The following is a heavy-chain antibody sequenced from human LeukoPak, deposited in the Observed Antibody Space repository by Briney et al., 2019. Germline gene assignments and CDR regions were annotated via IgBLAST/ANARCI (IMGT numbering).Heavy chain of an antibody. V-gene: IGHV4-39*07. J-gene: IGHJ4*02. Sequence: SETLSLTCTVSGGSISSSSYYWGWIRQPPGKGLEWIGSIYYSGSTYYNPSLKSRVTISVDTSKNQFSLKLSSVTAADTAVYYCASNSVVAATPYFDYWGQGTLVTVSS. CDR3: ASNSVVAATPYFDY. CDR2: IYYSGST. D-gene: IGHD2-15*01. CDR1: GGSISSSSYY.